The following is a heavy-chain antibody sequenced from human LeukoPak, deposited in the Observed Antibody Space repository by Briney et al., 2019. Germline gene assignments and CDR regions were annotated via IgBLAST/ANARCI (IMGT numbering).Heavy chain of an antibody. V-gene: IGHV4-34*01. Sequence: SETLSLTCAVYGGSFSGYYWSWIRQPPGKGLERIGEINHSGSTNYNPSLKSRVTISVDTSKNQFSLKLSSVTAADTAVYYCARIVVVPAATPEYNWFDPWGQGTLVTVSS. D-gene: IGHD2-2*01. J-gene: IGHJ5*02. CDR2: INHSGST. CDR1: GGSFSGYY. CDR3: ARIVVVPAATPEYNWFDP.